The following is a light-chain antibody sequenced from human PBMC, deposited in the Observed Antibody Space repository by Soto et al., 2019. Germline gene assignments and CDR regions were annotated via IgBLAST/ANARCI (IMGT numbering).Light chain of an antibody. CDR3: QQYYSSFAIT. V-gene: IGKV4-1*01. Sequence: DIVMTQSPDSLAVSLGERATINCKSSQSLLYSSNNKNFLAWYQQKPGQPPKLLFYWASTRQSGVPDRFSGSGSGTDFTLTITSVQAEDVAFYYCQQYYSSFAITFGQGTRLEIK. CDR1: QSLLYSSNNKNF. CDR2: WAS. J-gene: IGKJ5*01.